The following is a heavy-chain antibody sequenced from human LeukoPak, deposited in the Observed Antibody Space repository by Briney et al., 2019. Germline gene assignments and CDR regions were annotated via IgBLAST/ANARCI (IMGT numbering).Heavy chain of an antibody. Sequence: PGGSLRLSCAASGFTFSSYWMSWVRRARGKGLEWVANIKQDGSEKYYVDSVKGRFTISRDNAKNSLYLQMNSLRAEDTAVYYCARSDYDYVWGSYRYTGYFDYWGQGTLVTVSS. CDR1: GFTFSSYW. CDR2: IKQDGSEK. J-gene: IGHJ4*02. CDR3: ARSDYDYVWGSYRYTGYFDY. V-gene: IGHV3-7*01. D-gene: IGHD3-16*02.